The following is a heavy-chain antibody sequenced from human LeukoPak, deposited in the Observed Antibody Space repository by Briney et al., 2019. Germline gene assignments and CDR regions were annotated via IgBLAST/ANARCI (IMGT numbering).Heavy chain of an antibody. J-gene: IGHJ1*01. D-gene: IGHD6-19*01. Sequence: PSETLSLTCAVYGGSFSGYYWSWIRQPPGKGLEWIGEINHSGSTNYNPSLKSRVTISVDTSKNQFSLKLSSVTATDTAVYYCVRGGRQWLRHGGLCFQHWGQGTLVTVSS. CDR2: INHSGST. CDR3: VRGGRQWLRHGGLCFQH. V-gene: IGHV4-34*01. CDR1: GGSFSGYY.